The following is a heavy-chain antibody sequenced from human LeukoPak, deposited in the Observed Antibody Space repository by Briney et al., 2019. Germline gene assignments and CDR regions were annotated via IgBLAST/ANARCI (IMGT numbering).Heavy chain of an antibody. CDR3: AKDSLLGFGGGINWFDP. CDR2: ISGSGGST. V-gene: IGHV3-23*01. J-gene: IGHJ5*02. Sequence: PGGSLRLSCAASGFTFSDYKMNWVRQAPGKGLEWVSAISGSGGSTYYADSVKGRFTISRDNSKNTLYLQMNSLRAEDTAVYYCAKDSLLGFGGGINWFDPWGQGTLVTVSS. D-gene: IGHD3-10*01. CDR1: GFTFSDYK.